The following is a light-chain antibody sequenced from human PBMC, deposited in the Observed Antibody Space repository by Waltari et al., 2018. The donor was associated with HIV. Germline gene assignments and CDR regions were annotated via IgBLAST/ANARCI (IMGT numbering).Light chain of an antibody. CDR2: SNK. CDR3: AAWDDSLKGPV. J-gene: IGLJ2*01. CDR1: SPNIGSNT. Sequence: QSVLTQPPSASGTPGQRVPISCSGSSPNIGSNTVNWYQPLPGTAPKLLIYSNKRRPSGVPVRFSRSKYGTSASRAIIGLQSGDEADYYCAAWDDSLKGPVFGGGTKLTVL. V-gene: IGLV1-44*01.